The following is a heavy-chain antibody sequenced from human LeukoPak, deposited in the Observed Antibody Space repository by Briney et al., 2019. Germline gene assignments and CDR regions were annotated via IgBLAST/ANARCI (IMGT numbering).Heavy chain of an antibody. CDR1: GFTFDDYT. D-gene: IGHD3-3*01. Sequence: GGSLRLSCAASGFTFDDYTIHWVRQVPGKGLEWVSAISGSGGSTYYADSVKGRFTISRDNSKNTLYLQMNSLRAEDTAVYYCAKDHSLGGYYYYGMDVWGQGTTVTVSS. V-gene: IGHV3-23*01. J-gene: IGHJ6*02. CDR2: ISGSGGST. CDR3: AKDHSLGGYYYYGMDV.